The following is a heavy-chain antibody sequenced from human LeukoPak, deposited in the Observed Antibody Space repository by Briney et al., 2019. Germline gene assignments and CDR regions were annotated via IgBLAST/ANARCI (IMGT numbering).Heavy chain of an antibody. J-gene: IGHJ4*02. V-gene: IGHV3-7*01. Sequence: GGALRLSCAASGFTFSVFWMSWVRQAPGKGLEWVANIKQDGSEKYYVDSVKGRFTISRDNDNNSMYLQINSLRAEDTAVYYCARYHGGYFAYWGQGTLVTVSS. CDR3: ARYHGGYFAY. CDR2: IKQDGSEK. CDR1: GFTFSVFW. D-gene: IGHD2-15*01.